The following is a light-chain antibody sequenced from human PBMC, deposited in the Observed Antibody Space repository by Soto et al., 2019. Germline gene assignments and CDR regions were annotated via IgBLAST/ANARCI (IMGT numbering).Light chain of an antibody. J-gene: IGLJ2*01. CDR1: SSDVGSYNL. CDR2: EGS. CDR3: CSYAGSVV. Sequence: QSALTQPASVSGSPGQSITISCTGTSSDVGSYNLVSWYQQNPGKAPKLMIYEGSKRPSGVSNRFSGSKSGNTASLTISGLQAEAEADYYCCSYAGSVVFGGGTKPTVL. V-gene: IGLV2-23*01.